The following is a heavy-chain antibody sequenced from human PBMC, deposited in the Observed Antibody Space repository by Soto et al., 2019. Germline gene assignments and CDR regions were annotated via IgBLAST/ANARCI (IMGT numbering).Heavy chain of an antibody. CDR3: ARANDITPSE. D-gene: IGHD1-20*01. J-gene: IGHJ4*02. V-gene: IGHV4-4*07. CDR2: IHTSGST. Sequence: ETLSLTCTVSGGSISSYYWTWIRQPAGKGLEWIGRIHTSGSTNYNPSLRSRVTMSVDTSKKHFSLKLTSVTAADTAVYYCARANDITPSEWGQGTLVTVS. CDR1: GGSISSYY.